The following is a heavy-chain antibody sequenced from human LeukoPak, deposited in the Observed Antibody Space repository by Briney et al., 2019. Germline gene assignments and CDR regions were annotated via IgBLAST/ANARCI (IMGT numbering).Heavy chain of an antibody. V-gene: IGHV3-15*01. D-gene: IGHD3-16*01. J-gene: IGHJ4*02. CDR3: TTDQYSGSMTFDY. CDR2: IKSKTDGGTT. CDR1: GFTVSSNY. Sequence: GGSLRLSCAASGFTVSSNYMSWVRQAPGKGLEWVGRIKSKTDGGTTDYAAPVKDRFTISRDDSKNTLYLQMNSLKTEDTAVYYCTTDQYSGSMTFDYWGQGTLVTVSS.